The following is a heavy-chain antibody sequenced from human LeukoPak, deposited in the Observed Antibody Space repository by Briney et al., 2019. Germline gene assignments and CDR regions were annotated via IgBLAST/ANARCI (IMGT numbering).Heavy chain of an antibody. D-gene: IGHD5/OR15-5a*01. J-gene: IGHJ6*02. Sequence: GGSLRLSCAASGFAFSSSTMNWVRQAPGKGLEWVSSISSSSSYIYYADSVKGRFTISRDNAKNSLYLQMNSLRAEDTAVYYCARTLYDKYYYGMDVWGQGTTVTVSS. CDR1: GFAFSSST. CDR2: ISSSSSYI. CDR3: ARTLYDKYYYGMDV. V-gene: IGHV3-21*01.